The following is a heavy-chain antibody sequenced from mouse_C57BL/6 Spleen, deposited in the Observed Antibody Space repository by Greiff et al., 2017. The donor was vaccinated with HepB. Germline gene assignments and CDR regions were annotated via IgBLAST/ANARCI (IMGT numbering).Heavy chain of an antibody. V-gene: IGHV14-4*01. CDR2: IDPENGDT. CDR1: GFNIKDDY. CDR3: TTCDYDRGFDY. Sequence: EVKLQQSGAELVRPGASVKLSCTASGFNIKDDYMHWVKQRPEQGLEWIGWIDPENGDTEYASKFQGKATITADTSSNTAYLQLSSLTSEDTAVYYCTTCDYDRGFDYWGQGTTLTVSS. J-gene: IGHJ2*01. D-gene: IGHD2-4*01.